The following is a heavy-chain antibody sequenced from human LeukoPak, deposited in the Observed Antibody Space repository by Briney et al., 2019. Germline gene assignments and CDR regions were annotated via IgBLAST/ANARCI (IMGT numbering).Heavy chain of an antibody. CDR3: AKAPSPYDSSGYYYNNWFDP. CDR2: IRYDGSNK. V-gene: IGHV3-30*02. CDR1: GFTFSSYG. Sequence: PGGSLRLSCAASGFTFSSYGMHWVRQAPGKGLEWVAFIRYDGSNKYYADSVKGRFTISRDNSKNTLYLQMNSLRAEDTAVYYYAKAPSPYDSSGYYYNNWFDPWGQGTLVTVSS. D-gene: IGHD3-22*01. J-gene: IGHJ5*02.